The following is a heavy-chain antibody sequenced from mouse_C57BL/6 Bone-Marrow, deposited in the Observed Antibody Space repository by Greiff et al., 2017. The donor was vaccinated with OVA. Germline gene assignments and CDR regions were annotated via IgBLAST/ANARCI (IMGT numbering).Heavy chain of an antibody. Sequence: QVQLQQSGAELVMPGASVKLSCKASGYTFTSYWMHWVKQRPGQGLEWIGEIDPSDSYTNYNQKFKGNSTLTVDKSSSTAYMQLSSLTSEDSAVYYCARYTTVVGGFDYWGQGTTLTVSS. J-gene: IGHJ2*01. V-gene: IGHV1-69*01. CDR3: ARYTTVVGGFDY. CDR1: GYTFTSYW. CDR2: IDPSDSYT. D-gene: IGHD1-1*01.